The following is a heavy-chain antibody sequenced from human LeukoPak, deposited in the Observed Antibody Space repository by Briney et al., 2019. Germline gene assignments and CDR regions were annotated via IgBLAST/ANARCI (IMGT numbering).Heavy chain of an antibody. D-gene: IGHD1-26*01. Sequence: PGGSLRLSCAASGFTFSRYWMHWVRQAPGKGLVWVSCIKSDGSSTSIADSAKGRFTISRDNAKNTVYLQMNSPRAEDTAVYYCVRDNRSYNFDYWGQGTLVTVSS. V-gene: IGHV3-74*01. CDR3: VRDNRSYNFDY. CDR2: IKSDGSST. CDR1: GFTFSRYW. J-gene: IGHJ4*02.